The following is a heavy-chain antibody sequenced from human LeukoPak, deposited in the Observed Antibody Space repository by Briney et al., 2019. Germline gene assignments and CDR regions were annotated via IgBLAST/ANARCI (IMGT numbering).Heavy chain of an antibody. CDR2: IYHSGST. Sequence: SETLSLTCTVSGYSISSGYYWGWIRQPPGKGLEWIGSIYHSGSTYYNPSLKSRVTISVDTSKNQFSLKLSSVTAADTAVYYCARDRERWLQLCYFDYWGQGTLVTVSS. D-gene: IGHD5-24*01. J-gene: IGHJ4*02. V-gene: IGHV4-38-2*02. CDR1: GYSISSGYY. CDR3: ARDRERWLQLCYFDY.